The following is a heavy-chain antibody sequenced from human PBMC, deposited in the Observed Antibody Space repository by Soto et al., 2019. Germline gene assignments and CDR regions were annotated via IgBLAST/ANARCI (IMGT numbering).Heavy chain of an antibody. J-gene: IGHJ6*02. V-gene: IGHV3-48*02. CDR3: TRDNYFGSESYYYGMDV. CDR1: GFTFNSYS. Sequence: EVQLVESGGGLVQPGGSLRLSCAASGFTFNSYSLNWVRQAPGKGLEWISYISSRFTIYYADSVKGRFTISRDNDKNSLYLQMDSLRDEDTAFYYCTRDNYFGSESYYYGMDVWGQGTTVIVSS. CDR2: ISSRFTI. D-gene: IGHD3-10*01.